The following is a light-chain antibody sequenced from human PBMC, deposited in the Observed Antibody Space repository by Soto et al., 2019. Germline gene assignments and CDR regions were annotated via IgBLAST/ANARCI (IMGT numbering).Light chain of an antibody. CDR1: QTISSW. J-gene: IGKJ1*01. Sequence: DIHMTQSPSTLSVSVVDIVTITCLASQTISSWLAWYQQKPGKAPKLLIYKASTLKSGVPSRFSGSGSGTEFTLTISSLQPDDFATYYCQHYNSYSEAFGHGTKVDIK. V-gene: IGKV1-5*03. CDR2: KAS. CDR3: QHYNSYSEA.